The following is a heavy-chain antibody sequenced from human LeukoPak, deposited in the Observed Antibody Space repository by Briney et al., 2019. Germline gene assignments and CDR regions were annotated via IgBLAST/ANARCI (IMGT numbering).Heavy chain of an antibody. CDR1: GYSFTSYW. D-gene: IGHD2-2*01. V-gene: IGHV5-51*01. CDR2: IYPGDSDT. Sequence: GESLKISCKGSGYSFTSYWIGWVRQMPGKGLEWRWIIYPGDSDTRYSPSFQGQVTISADKSISTAYLQWSSLKASDTAMYYCARQLRYCSSTSCLNFDYWGQGTLVTVSS. J-gene: IGHJ4*02. CDR3: ARQLRYCSSTSCLNFDY.